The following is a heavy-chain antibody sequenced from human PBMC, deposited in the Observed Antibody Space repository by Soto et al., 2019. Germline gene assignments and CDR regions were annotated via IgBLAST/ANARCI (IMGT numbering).Heavy chain of an antibody. CDR2: ISYDGSNK. CDR1: GFTFSSYA. D-gene: IGHD6-6*01. V-gene: IGHV3-30-3*01. CDR3: ARDIRIEYSSSWSYYHGMDL. J-gene: IGHJ6*02. Sequence: PGGSLRLSCAASGFTFSSYAMHWVRQAPGKGLEWVAVISYDGSNKYYADSVKGRFTISRDNSKNTLYLQMNSLRAEDTAVYYCARDIRIEYSSSWSYYHGMDLWGQGTTVTVSS.